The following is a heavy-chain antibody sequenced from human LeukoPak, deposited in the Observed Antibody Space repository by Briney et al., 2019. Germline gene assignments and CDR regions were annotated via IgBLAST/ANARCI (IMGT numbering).Heavy chain of an antibody. V-gene: IGHV1-8*01. CDR2: VNPNSGNT. J-gene: IGHJ4*02. Sequence: ASVKVSCKTSGYTFTSYDLNWVRQATGQGLEWMGWVNPNSGNTGYAQKFQGRVTMTMDPSISTAYMELSSLRSEDTAVYYCATPGYDSSGYPFDYWGQGTLVTVSS. CDR1: GYTFTSYD. D-gene: IGHD3-22*01. CDR3: ATPGYDSSGYPFDY.